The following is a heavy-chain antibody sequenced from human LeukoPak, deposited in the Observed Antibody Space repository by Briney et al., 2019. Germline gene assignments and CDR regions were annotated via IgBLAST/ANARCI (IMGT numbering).Heavy chain of an antibody. CDR1: GGSISSNSYY. J-gene: IGHJ5*02. Sequence: SETLSLTCTVSGGSISSNSYYWGWIRQPPGKGLEWIGNIYYSGSTNYNPSLKSRVTISVDTSKNQFSLKLSSVTAADTAVYYCAREGPLYCSGGSCYGNWFDPWGQGTLVTVSS. CDR3: AREGPLYCSGGSCYGNWFDP. V-gene: IGHV4-39*07. D-gene: IGHD2-15*01. CDR2: IYYSGST.